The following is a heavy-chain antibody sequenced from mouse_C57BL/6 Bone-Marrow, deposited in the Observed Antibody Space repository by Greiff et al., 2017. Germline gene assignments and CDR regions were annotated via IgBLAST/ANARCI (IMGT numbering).Heavy chain of an antibody. J-gene: IGHJ4*01. CDR2: IWGGGNT. V-gene: IGHV2-9*01. CDR1: GFSLTSYG. Sequence: QVQLQQSGPGLVAPSQSLSITCTVSGFSLTSYGVDWVRQPPGKGLEWLGVIWGGGNTNYNSALMSRLSIRKDNSKSQVFLKMNSLQTDDTAMYYCAKRTETTHYGYDDAMDYWGQGTSVTVSS. CDR3: AKRTETTHYGYDDAMDY. D-gene: IGHD2-2*01.